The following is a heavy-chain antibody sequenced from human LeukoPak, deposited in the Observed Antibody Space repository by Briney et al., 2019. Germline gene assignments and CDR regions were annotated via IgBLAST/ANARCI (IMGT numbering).Heavy chain of an antibody. Sequence: ASVKVSCKASGYTFTGYYMHWVRQAPGQGLEWMGRINPNSGGTNYAQRFQGRVTMTRDTSISTVYMELSRLRSDDTAVYYCAREGYYGSGLYWGQGTLVTVSS. J-gene: IGHJ4*02. CDR1: GYTFTGYY. CDR3: AREGYYGSGLY. D-gene: IGHD3-10*01. V-gene: IGHV1-2*06. CDR2: INPNSGGT.